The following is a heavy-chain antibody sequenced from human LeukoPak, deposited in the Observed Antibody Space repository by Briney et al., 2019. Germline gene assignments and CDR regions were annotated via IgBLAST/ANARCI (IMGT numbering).Heavy chain of an antibody. J-gene: IGHJ6*04. Sequence: ASAKVSCKASGYTCTSYGISWVRQARGQGREWMGWISAYNGNTNYAQKLPGRVTMTTDTSTSTAYMELRSLRSDDTAVYYCARGAMVRGVTGMDVWGKGTTVTVSS. CDR1: GYTCTSYG. CDR3: ARGAMVRGVTGMDV. V-gene: IGHV1-18*04. CDR2: ISAYNGNT. D-gene: IGHD3-10*01.